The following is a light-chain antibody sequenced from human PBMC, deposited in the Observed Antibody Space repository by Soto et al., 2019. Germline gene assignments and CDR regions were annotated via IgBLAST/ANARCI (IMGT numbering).Light chain of an antibody. CDR1: QSVSNNY. J-gene: IGKJ1*01. V-gene: IGKV3-11*01. CDR3: QQRSNWPKT. Sequence: EMVLTKSPGTLYLSQGERATLSCRASQSVSNNYLAWYQQKPGQAPRLLIYDASNRATGIPARFSGSGSGTDFTLTISSLEPEDFAVYYCQQRSNWPKTFGQGTKVAIK. CDR2: DAS.